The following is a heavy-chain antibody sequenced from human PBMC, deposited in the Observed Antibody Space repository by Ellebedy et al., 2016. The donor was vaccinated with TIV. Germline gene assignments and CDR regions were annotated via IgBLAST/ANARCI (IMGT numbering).Heavy chain of an antibody. Sequence: GESLKISCAASGFTFGDYAMHWARQVPGKGLEWVSLISWDSGNTYYADSVKGRFTISREHSKNSLYLQMNSLRVEVTALYYCAKGPGAAIGKGYLDDWGQGTLVTVSS. CDR3: AKGPGAAIGKGYLDD. CDR1: GFTFGDYA. CDR2: ISWDSGNT. J-gene: IGHJ4*02. V-gene: IGHV3-43D*03. D-gene: IGHD6-13*01.